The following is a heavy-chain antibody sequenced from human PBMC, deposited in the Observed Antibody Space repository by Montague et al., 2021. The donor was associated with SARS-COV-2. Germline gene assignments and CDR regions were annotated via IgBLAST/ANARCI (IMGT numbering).Heavy chain of an antibody. D-gene: IGHD3-3*01. CDR2: IYYSGST. CDR3: ARKTSRGLTIFGVVTASYCFDY. J-gene: IGHJ4*02. V-gene: IGHV4-39*01. Sequence: SGTLSLTCTVSGGSTSSSSYFWGWIRQPPGKGLEWIGSIYYSGSTYYNPSLKSRVTISVDTSKNQFSLKLSSVTAADTAVFYCARKTSRGLTIFGVVTASYCFDYWGQGTLVTVSS. CDR1: GGSTSSSSYF.